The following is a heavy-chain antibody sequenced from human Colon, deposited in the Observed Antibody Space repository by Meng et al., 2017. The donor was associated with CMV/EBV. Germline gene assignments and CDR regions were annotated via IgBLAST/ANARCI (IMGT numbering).Heavy chain of an antibody. CDR1: GFTFSSYA. J-gene: IGHJ4*02. V-gene: IGHV3-30*03. CDR3: ARDKGTGAFDY. D-gene: IGHD3/OR15-3a*01. Sequence: GESLKISCAASGFTFSSYAMHWVRQAPGKGLEWVAFISYDGSKKKYADSVTGRLTISRDTPKDTLYLEVNSLKTDDTAIYYCARDKGTGAFDYWGQGSLVTVSS. CDR2: ISYDGSKK.